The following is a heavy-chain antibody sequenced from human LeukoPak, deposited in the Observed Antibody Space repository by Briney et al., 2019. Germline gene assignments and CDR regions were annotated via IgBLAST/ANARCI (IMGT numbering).Heavy chain of an antibody. CDR1: GGSISGYY. Sequence: SETLSLTCTVSGGSISGYYWSWIRQPPGKGLEWIGYIYYSGSTNYNPSLKSRVTISVDTSKNQFSLKLSSVTAADTAVYYCARVKSSSWYWAFDIWGQGTMVTVSS. J-gene: IGHJ3*02. CDR3: ARVKSSSWYWAFDI. CDR2: IYYSGST. V-gene: IGHV4-59*01. D-gene: IGHD6-13*01.